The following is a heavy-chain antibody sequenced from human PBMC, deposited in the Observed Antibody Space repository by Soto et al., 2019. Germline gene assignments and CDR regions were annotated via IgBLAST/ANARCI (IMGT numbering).Heavy chain of an antibody. CDR2: ISGSGCST. J-gene: IGHJ5*02. Sequence: GGSLRLSCAASGFTFSSYAMSWVRQAPGKGLEWVSAISGSGCSTYYADSVKGRFTISRDNSKNTLYLQMNSLRAEDTAVYYCAKDRLSSSWSYNEFDPRSQGTLVTISS. CDR1: GFTFSSYA. D-gene: IGHD6-13*01. V-gene: IGHV3-23*01. CDR3: AKDRLSSSWSYNEFDP.